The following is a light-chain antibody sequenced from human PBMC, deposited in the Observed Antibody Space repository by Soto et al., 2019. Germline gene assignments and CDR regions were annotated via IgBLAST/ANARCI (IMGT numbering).Light chain of an antibody. CDR3: QQYGSSPRT. CDR2: GAS. Sequence: EIVLTQSPGTLSLSPGEGATLSCRASQSVSSSYLAWYQQKPGQAPRLLIYGASSRATGIPDRFSGSGSGTDFTLPISRLEPEDFAVYYCQQYGSSPRTFGQGTKLEIK. V-gene: IGKV3-20*01. J-gene: IGKJ2*01. CDR1: QSVSSSY.